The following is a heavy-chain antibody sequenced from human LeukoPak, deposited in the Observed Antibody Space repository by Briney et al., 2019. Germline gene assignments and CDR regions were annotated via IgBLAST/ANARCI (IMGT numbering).Heavy chain of an antibody. V-gene: IGHV4-59*01. Sequence: PSETLSLTCTVSGGSISSYYWSWIRQPPGRGLEWIGYIYYSGSTNYNPSLKSRVTISVDTSKNQFSLKLSSVTAADTAVYYCAREHSSSYDYWGQGTLVTVSS. CDR1: GGSISSYY. CDR3: AREHSSSYDY. J-gene: IGHJ4*02. CDR2: IYYSGST. D-gene: IGHD6-13*01.